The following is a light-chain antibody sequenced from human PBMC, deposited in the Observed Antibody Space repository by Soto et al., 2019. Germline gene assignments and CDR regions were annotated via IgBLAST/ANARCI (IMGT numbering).Light chain of an antibody. V-gene: IGKV1-39*01. CDR3: QESYDMYAWK. Sequence: DIQMTQSPSSLSASVGDTVVISCRASQNVNAYVNWYQQRPGKAPKLLIFAAISLKSSVPSRFSGAGAGTDFSLAISVLQREDFGTYYCQESYDMYAWKFGQGTRVDIK. CDR1: QNVNAY. CDR2: AAI. J-gene: IGKJ1*01.